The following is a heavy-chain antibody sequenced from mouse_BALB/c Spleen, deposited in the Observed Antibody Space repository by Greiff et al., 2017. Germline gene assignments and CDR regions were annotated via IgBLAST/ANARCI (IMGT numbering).Heavy chain of an antibody. CDR1: GFTFSSFG. CDR3: ARSLGHRAMDY. V-gene: IGHV5-17*02. CDR2: ISSGSSTI. Sequence: EVQVVESGGGLVQPGGSRKLSCAASGFTFSSFGMHWVRQAPEKGLEWVAYISSGSSTIYYADTVKGRFTISRDNPKNTLFLQMTSLRSEDTAMYYCARSLGHRAMDYWGQGTSVTVSS. J-gene: IGHJ4*01. D-gene: IGHD4-1*01.